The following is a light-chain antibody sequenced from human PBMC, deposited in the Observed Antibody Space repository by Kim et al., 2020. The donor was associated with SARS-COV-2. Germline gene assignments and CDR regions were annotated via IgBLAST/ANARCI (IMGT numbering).Light chain of an antibody. CDR2: GAS. V-gene: IGKV3-20*01. J-gene: IGKJ2*01. Sequence: EIVLTQSPGTLSLSPGERATLSCRASQSVSSSYLAWYQQRPGQAPRLLIYGASTRATGIPDRFSGSGSGTDFTLTISRLEPEDFAMYYCQQYDKSPLYTFGQWTKLEI. CDR3: QQYDKSPLYT. CDR1: QSVSSSY.